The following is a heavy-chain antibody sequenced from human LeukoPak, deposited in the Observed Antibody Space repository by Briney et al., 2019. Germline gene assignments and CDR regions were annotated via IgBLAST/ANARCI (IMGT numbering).Heavy chain of an antibody. Sequence: SETLSLTCTVSGGSMSGFFWTWIRQPPGRELEWIGSIYYSGSSTKYNPSLKSRVTISVDTSKSQFSLNLDSATAADTAVYYCAILRRSLLGGVGTFDYWGQGTLVTVSS. V-gene: IGHV4-59*01. CDR2: IYYSGSST. J-gene: IGHJ4*02. CDR3: AILRRSLLGGVGTFDY. CDR1: GGSMSGFF. D-gene: IGHD3-16*01.